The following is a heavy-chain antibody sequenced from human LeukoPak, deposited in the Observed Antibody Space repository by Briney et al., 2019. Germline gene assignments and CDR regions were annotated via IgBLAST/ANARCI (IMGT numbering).Heavy chain of an antibody. CDR1: GYTFTGYY. CDR3: ARANIAAAGSFDY. CDR2: INPKSGGT. Sequence: GASVKVSCKASGYTFTGYYMHWVRQAPGQGLGWMGWINPKSGGTNYAQKFQGRVTMTRDTSISTAYMELSRLRSDDTAVYYCARANIAAAGSFDYWGQGTLVTVSS. D-gene: IGHD6-13*01. J-gene: IGHJ4*02. V-gene: IGHV1-2*02.